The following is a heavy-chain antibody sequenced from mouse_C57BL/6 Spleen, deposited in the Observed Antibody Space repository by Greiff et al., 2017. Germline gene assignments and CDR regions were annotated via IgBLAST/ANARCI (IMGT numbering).Heavy chain of an antibody. J-gene: IGHJ4*01. V-gene: IGHV1-53*01. CDR1: GYTFTSYW. D-gene: IGHD1-1*01. Sequence: QVQLQQPGTELVKPGASVKLSCKASGYTFTSYWMHWVKQRPGQGLEWIGNINPSNGGTTYNEKFKSKATITVDKSSSTAYMQLSSLTSEDSAVYYCARYTTVVARAMDYWGQGTSVTVSS. CDR2: INPSNGGT. CDR3: ARYTTVVARAMDY.